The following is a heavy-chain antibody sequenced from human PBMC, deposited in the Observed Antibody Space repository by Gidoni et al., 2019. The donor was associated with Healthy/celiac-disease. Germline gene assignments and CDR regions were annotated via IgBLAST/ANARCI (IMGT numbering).Heavy chain of an antibody. CDR3: AKDMGGSSGYFQH. J-gene: IGHJ1*01. CDR1: GFTFDDYA. V-gene: IGHV3-9*01. CDR2: ISWNSGSI. Sequence: EVQLVESGGGLVQPGRSLRLSCAASGFTFDDYAMHWVRQAPGKGLEWVSGISWNSGSIGYADSVKGRFTISRDNAKNSLYLQMNSLRAEDTALYYCAKDMGGSSGYFQHWGQGTLVTVSS. D-gene: IGHD1-26*01.